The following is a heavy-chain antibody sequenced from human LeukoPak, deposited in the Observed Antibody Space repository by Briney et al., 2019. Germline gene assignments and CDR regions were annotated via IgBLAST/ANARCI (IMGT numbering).Heavy chain of an antibody. CDR3: ARGLGRLPRSRGVYYMDV. V-gene: IGHV1-18*01. CDR1: GYTFTSYG. J-gene: IGHJ6*03. CDR2: ISAYNGNT. D-gene: IGHD6-25*01. Sequence: WASVKVSCKASGYTFTSYGISWVRQAPGQGLEWMGWISAYNGNTNYAQKLQGRVTMTTDTSTSTAYMGLRSLRSDDTAVYYCARGLGRLPRSRGVYYMDVWGKGTTVTVSS.